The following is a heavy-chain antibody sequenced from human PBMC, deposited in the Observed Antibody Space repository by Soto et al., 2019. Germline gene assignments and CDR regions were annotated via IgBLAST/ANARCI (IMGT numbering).Heavy chain of an antibody. D-gene: IGHD6-19*01. Sequence: QVQLVESGGGVVQSGRSLTLSCAASGFSLRTYGMHWLRRAPGKGLEWVAFIWYDRTKKFYANSVKGRCTISKDNSNNILYLQMSGLRVEDTAVYSCARDVVKAVAGSVNWFDPWGQGTLVTVSP. CDR2: IWYDRTKK. V-gene: IGHV3-33*01. CDR3: ARDVVKAVAGSVNWFDP. CDR1: GFSLRTYG. J-gene: IGHJ5*02.